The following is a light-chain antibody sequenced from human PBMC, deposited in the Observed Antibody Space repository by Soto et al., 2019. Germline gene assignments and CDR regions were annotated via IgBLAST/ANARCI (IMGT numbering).Light chain of an antibody. J-gene: IGKJ1*01. CDR1: QSVGTW. CDR3: QQYDTYSTT. CDR2: KAS. Sequence: DIQMTQSPSTLSAFVGDRVTITCRASQSVGTWLAWYQQKPGKAPKFLIYKASILESGVPSRFSGRGSGTEFTLTISSLQPDDFATYYCQQYDTYSTTFGQGTKVEI. V-gene: IGKV1-5*03.